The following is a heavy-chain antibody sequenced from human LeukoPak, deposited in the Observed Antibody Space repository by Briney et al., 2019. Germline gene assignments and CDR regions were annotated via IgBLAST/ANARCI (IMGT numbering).Heavy chain of an antibody. D-gene: IGHD5-12*01. CDR2: ISWSSGSI. J-gene: IGHJ6*02. V-gene: IGHV3-9*01. CDR1: GFTFDDYA. Sequence: SLRLSCAASGFTFDDYAMHWVRQAPGKGLEWVSGISWSSGSIGYADSVKGRFTISRDNAKNSLYLQMNSLRAEDTALYYCAKDLYSGSYYYYGMDVWGQGTTVTVSS. CDR3: AKDLYSGSYYYYGMDV.